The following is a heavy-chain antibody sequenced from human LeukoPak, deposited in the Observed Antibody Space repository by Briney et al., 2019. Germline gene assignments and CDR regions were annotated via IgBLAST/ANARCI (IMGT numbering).Heavy chain of an antibody. Sequence: KTSETLSLTCSVSGGSISIYYWSWIRQPAGKGLEWIGRIYYSGSTYYNPSLKSRVTISVDTSKNQFSLKLSSVTAADTAVYYCARHSRGANGNDAFDIWGQGTMVTVSS. CDR2: IYYSGST. D-gene: IGHD1-26*01. V-gene: IGHV4-59*05. CDR3: ARHSRGANGNDAFDI. CDR1: GGSISIYY. J-gene: IGHJ3*02.